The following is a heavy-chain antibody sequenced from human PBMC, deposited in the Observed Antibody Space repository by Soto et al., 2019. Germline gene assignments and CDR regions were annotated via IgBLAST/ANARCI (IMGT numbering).Heavy chain of an antibody. J-gene: IGHJ4*02. CDR3: ASVHGYSYAYDY. CDR1: GGSISSGGYY. Sequence: QVQLQESGPGLVKPSQTLSLTCTVSGGSISSGGYYWNWIRQHPGKGLEWIGYIYYSGSTYYNPSLKSRVTISVDTSKNQFTLKLSSVTAADTAVYFCASVHGYSYAYDYWGQGTLVTVSS. D-gene: IGHD5-18*01. CDR2: IYYSGST. V-gene: IGHV4-31*03.